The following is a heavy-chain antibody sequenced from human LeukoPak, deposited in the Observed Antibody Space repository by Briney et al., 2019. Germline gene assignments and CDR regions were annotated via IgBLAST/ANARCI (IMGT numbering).Heavy chain of an antibody. D-gene: IGHD6-13*01. Sequence: KPSQTLSLTCTVSGGSISSGDYYWSWIRQPPGKGLEWIGYIYYSGSTYYNPSLKSRVTISVGTSKNQFSLKLSSVTAADTAVYYCARFSSSWYVGFYGMDVWGQGTTVTVSS. CDR1: GGSISSGDYY. V-gene: IGHV4-30-4*08. CDR2: IYYSGST. J-gene: IGHJ6*02. CDR3: ARFSSSWYVGFYGMDV.